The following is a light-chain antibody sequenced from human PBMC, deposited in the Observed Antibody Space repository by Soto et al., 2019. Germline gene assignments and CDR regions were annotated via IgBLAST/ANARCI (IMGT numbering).Light chain of an antibody. CDR1: TGAVTSNHH. Sequence: QAVVTQEPSLTVSPGGTVTLTCGSSTGAVTSNHHPYWFQQKAGQAPRTLIYDTSNKHSWTPARFSGSLLGDKAALTLSGAQPEDEAQYYCLLSHNAARVFGVGTKLTVL. CDR3: LLSHNAARV. J-gene: IGLJ2*01. CDR2: DTS. V-gene: IGLV7-46*01.